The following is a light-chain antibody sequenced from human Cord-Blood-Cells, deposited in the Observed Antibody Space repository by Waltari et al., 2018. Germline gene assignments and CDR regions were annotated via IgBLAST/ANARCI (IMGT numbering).Light chain of an antibody. J-gene: IGLJ2*01. V-gene: IGLV3-19*01. CDR2: GKN. CDR1: SLRSYY. Sequence: SSELTQDPAVSVALGQTVRITSQGDSLRSYYASWYQQKPGQAPVLVLYGKNNRPSGIPDRFSGSSSGNTASLTITGAQAEDEADYYCNSRDSSGNHVVFGGGTKLTVL. CDR3: NSRDSSGNHVV.